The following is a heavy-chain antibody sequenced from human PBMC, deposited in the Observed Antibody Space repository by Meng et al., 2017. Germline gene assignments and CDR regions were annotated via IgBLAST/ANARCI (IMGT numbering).Heavy chain of an antibody. CDR2: VNQNGNA. CDR1: GGSISSNYW. J-gene: IGHJ4*02. CDR3: ARELDAVGVTAYDL. D-gene: IGHD2-21*02. V-gene: IGHV4-4*02. Sequence: QGTLQESGPGLVKPSGTLSRPLPVPGGSISSNYWWKWARQPPGKGLEWIGEVNQNGNAKYNPSLKSRVTISGDKSKNQFSPKLSFVAAADTAIYYCARELDAVGVTAYDLWGQGTLVTVSS.